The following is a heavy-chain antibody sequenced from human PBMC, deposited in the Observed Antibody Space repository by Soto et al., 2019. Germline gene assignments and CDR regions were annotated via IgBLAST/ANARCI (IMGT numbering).Heavy chain of an antibody. CDR3: TVTTMEYYYYYGMDV. D-gene: IGHD5-12*01. CDR1: GGSFSGYY. CDR2: INHSGST. V-gene: IGHV4-34*01. Sequence: TSETLSLTCAVYGGSFSGYYWSWIRQPPGKGLEWIGEINHSGSTNYNPSLKSRVTISVDTSKNQFSLKLSSVTAADTAVYYCTVTTMEYYYYYGMDVWGQGTTVTVSS. J-gene: IGHJ6*02.